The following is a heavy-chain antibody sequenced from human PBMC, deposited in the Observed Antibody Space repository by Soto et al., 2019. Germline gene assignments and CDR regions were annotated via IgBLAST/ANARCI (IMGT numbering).Heavy chain of an antibody. D-gene: IGHD3-22*01. CDR2: IYYSGST. CDR1: GGSISSGGYY. CDR3: AIRASYYDSSGYFDY. V-gene: IGHV4-31*03. Sequence: SETLSLTCTVSGGSISSGGYYWSWIRQHPGKGLEWIGYIYYSGSTYYNPSLKSRLTISVDTSKNQFSLKLRSVTAEDTAVYYCAIRASYYDSSGYFDYWGQGTLVTVSS. J-gene: IGHJ4*02.